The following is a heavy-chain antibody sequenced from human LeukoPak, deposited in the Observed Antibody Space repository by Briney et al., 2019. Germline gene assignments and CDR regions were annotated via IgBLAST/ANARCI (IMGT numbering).Heavy chain of an antibody. V-gene: IGHV4-4*09. CDR3: ARRTPSRGGYIHY. Sequence: PSETLSLTCTVSGGSISSYYWSWIRQPPGKGLEWIGYIYTSGSTNYNPSLKSRVTISVDTSKNQFSLKLSSVTAPDTAVYYCARRTPSRGGYIHYWGRGTVVTVSS. CDR2: IYTSGST. D-gene: IGHD5-24*01. CDR1: GGSISSYY. J-gene: IGHJ4*02.